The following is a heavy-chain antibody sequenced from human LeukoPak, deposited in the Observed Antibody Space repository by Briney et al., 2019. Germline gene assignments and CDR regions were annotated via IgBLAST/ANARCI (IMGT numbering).Heavy chain of an antibody. CDR2: ISSGSSYT. V-gene: IGHV3-21*01. J-gene: IGHJ3*02. CDR3: ARDDQGSSWYLGHSDAFDI. D-gene: IGHD6-13*01. CDR1: GFTFSSYS. Sequence: PGGSLRLSCAASGFTFSSYSMNWVSQAPGKRLEWVSSISSGSSYTYYGDSVKGRFTISRDNTKKSLYLQMNSLRAEDTAVYYCARDDQGSSWYLGHSDAFDIWGQGTMVTVSS.